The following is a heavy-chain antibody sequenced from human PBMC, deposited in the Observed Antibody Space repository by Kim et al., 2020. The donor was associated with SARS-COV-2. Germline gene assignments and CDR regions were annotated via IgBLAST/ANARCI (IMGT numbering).Heavy chain of an antibody. J-gene: IGHJ4*02. V-gene: IGHV1-46*01. Sequence: ASVKVSCKTSGYTFTSYYMHWGRQAPGQGLEWMGIINPSGGSTSYAQKFQGRVTMTRDTSTSTVYMELSSLRSEETAVYYCARDRITRSEFDYWGQGTLVTAS. CDR1: GYTFTSYY. D-gene: IGHD1-20*01. CDR3: ARDRITRSEFDY. CDR2: INPSGGST.